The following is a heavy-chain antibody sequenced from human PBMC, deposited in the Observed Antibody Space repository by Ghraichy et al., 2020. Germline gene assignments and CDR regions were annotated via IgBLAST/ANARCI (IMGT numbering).Heavy chain of an antibody. CDR2: ISYDGSNK. D-gene: IGHD5-18*01. Sequence: GGSLRLSCAASGFTFRSHGMHWVRQAPGKGLEWVAVISYDGSNKYHADSVKGRFTISRDNSKNTLYLQMNSLRAEDTALYYCATDVGYSSNYYYGMDVWGQGTTVTVSS. CDR3: ATDVGYSSNYYYGMDV. V-gene: IGHV3-30*03. CDR1: GFTFRSHG. J-gene: IGHJ6*02.